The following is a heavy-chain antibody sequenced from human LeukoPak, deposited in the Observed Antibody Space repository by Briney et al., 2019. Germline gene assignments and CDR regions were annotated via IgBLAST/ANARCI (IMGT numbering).Heavy chain of an antibody. CDR2: IYTSGST. CDR3: AKNGQSGFSFDP. D-gene: IGHD2-8*01. CDR1: GGSISSYY. V-gene: IGHV4-4*07. Sequence: SETLSLTCTVSGGSISSYYWSWIRQPAGKGLEWIGRIYTSGSTNYNPSLKSRVSISADASKNQFSLKVTSVTAADTAVYYCAKNGQSGFSFDPWGQGTLVTVSS. J-gene: IGHJ5*02.